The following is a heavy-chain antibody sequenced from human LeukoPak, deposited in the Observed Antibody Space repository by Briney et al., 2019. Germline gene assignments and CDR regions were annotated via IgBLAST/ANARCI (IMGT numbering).Heavy chain of an antibody. D-gene: IGHD2-2*01. CDR1: GFTFRSYA. V-gene: IGHV3-23*01. CDR3: ARDRVVPVGSDY. CDR2: ISRRGGST. Sequence: GGSLRLSCAASGFTFRSYAMSWVRQAPGKGLEWVSDISRRGGSTYYADFVKGRFTISRDNSNNTLYLQVNSLRVEDTAVYYCARDRVVPVGSDYWGQGTLVTISS. J-gene: IGHJ4*01.